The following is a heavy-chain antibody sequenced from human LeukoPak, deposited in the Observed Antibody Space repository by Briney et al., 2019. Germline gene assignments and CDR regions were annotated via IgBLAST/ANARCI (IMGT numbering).Heavy chain of an antibody. CDR1: GFTPSSYG. D-gene: IGHD2-8*01. CDR2: ISYDGSNK. CDR3: ANGCTNGVCYFDY. V-gene: IGHV3-30*18. J-gene: IGHJ4*02. Sequence: PGGSLRLSCAASGFTPSSYGMHWVRQAPGKGLEWVAVISYDGSNKDYADSVKGRFTISRDNSKNTLYLQMNSLRAEDTAVYYCANGCTNGVCYFDYWGQGTLVTVSS.